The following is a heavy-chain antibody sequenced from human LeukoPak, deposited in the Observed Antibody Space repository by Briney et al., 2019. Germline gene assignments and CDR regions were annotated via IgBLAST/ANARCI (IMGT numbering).Heavy chain of an antibody. CDR3: ARPPHY. V-gene: IGHV4-34*01. CDR2: INHSGST. CDR1: GGSFSGYY. Sequence: PSETLSLTCAVYGGSFSGYYWSWIRQPPGKGLEWIGEINHSGSTNYNPSLKSRVTISVDTSKNQFSLKLSSVTAADTAVYYCARPPHYWGQGTLVTVSS. J-gene: IGHJ4*02.